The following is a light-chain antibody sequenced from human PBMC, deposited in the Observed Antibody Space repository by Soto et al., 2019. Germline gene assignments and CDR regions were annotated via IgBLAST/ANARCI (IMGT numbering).Light chain of an antibody. CDR2: RAS. Sequence: ENVLTISLATLSLSHGERATLSCRASQSVSSYLAWYQQKPGQAPRLLIYRASSRATGVPDRFSGSGSGTDFTLTISRLEPEDFTLYCCQVYGYVPITFAHGALLEF. CDR1: QSVSSY. V-gene: IGKV3-20*01. J-gene: IGKJ5*01. CDR3: QVYGYVPIT.